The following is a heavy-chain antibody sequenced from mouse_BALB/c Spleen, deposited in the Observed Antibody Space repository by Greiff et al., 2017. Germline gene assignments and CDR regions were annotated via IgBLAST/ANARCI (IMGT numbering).Heavy chain of an antibody. V-gene: IGHV1-9*01. J-gene: IGHJ3*01. CDR2: ILPGSGST. D-gene: IGHD1-1*01. CDR3: ARWAYYGTSWFAY. CDR1: GYTFSSYW. Sequence: QVQLQQSGAELMKPGASVKISCKATGYTFSSYWIEWVKQRPGHGLEWIGEILPGSGSTNYNEKFKGKATFTADTSSNTAYMQLSSLTSEDSAVYYCARWAYYGTSWFAYWGQGTLVTVSA.